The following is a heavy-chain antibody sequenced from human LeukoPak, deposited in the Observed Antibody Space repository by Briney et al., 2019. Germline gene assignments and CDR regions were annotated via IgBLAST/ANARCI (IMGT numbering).Heavy chain of an antibody. CDR1: GYTFTGYY. CDR3: ARGARISFIAVADRTPFDY. V-gene: IGHV1-2*02. J-gene: IGHJ4*02. Sequence: ASVKVSCKASGYTFTGYYLHWVRQAPGQGLEWMGWINPNSGGTDYAQKFQGRVTMTRDTSITTAYMELSRLRSDDTAVYYCARGARISFIAVADRTPFDYWGQGTLVTVSS. CDR2: INPNSGGT. D-gene: IGHD6-19*01.